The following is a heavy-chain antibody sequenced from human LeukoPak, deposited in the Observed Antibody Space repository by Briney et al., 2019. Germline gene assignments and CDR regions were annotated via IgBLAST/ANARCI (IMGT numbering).Heavy chain of an antibody. CDR2: IYYSGST. J-gene: IGHJ5*01. Sequence: SETLSLTCTVSGGSISSYYWSWIRQPPEKGLEWIGYIYYSGSTNYNPSLKSRVTISVDTSKNQFSLRLSSVTAADTAVYYCARVAVSGPTGWFDSWGQGTLVIVSS. CDR3: ARVAVSGPTGWFDS. D-gene: IGHD2-8*02. CDR1: GGSISSYY. V-gene: IGHV4-59*01.